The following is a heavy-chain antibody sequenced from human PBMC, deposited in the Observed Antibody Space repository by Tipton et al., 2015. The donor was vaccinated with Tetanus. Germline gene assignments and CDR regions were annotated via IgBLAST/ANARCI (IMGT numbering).Heavy chain of an antibody. CDR2: IISKTDGGTT. D-gene: IGHD4-17*01. CDR1: GFTFSNAW. J-gene: IGHJ3*02. Sequence: SLRLSCAASGFTFSNAWMSWVRQAPGKGLEWVGRIISKTDGGTTDYAAPVKGRFTISRDDSKNTLYLQMNSLKTEDTAVYYCTGGTVTNYAFDIWGQGTMVTVSS. V-gene: IGHV3-15*01. CDR3: TGGTVTNYAFDI.